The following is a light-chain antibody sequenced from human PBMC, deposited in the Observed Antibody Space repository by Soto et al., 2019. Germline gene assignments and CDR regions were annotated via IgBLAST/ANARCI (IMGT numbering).Light chain of an antibody. CDR2: GAS. CDR1: QSVSSN. CDR3: QHYHNCRT. V-gene: IGKV3-15*01. J-gene: IGKJ1*01. Sequence: EIVMTQSPATLSVSPGERATLSCSASQSVSSNLGWYQQKPGQAPRLLIHGASTRSAGIPARFSGSGSGTEFTLTISSLQSEDFAVYYCQHYHNCRTFGQGTKVEIK.